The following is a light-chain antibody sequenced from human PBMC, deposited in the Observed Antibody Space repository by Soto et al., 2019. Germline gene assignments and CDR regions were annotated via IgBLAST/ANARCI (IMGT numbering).Light chain of an antibody. Sequence: IQMNQSPSTLSASVGDRVTITCRASQSISSWLAWYQQKPGKAPKLLIYAASSLQSGVPSRFSGSGSGTDFTLTITSLQPEDFGIYYCQQSYALVRTFGGGTKVDI. CDR3: QQSYALVRT. J-gene: IGKJ4*01. CDR1: QSISSW. V-gene: IGKV1-39*01. CDR2: AAS.